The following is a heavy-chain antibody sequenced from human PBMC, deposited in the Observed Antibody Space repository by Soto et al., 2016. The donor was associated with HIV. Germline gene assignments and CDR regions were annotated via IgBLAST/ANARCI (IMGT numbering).Heavy chain of an antibody. D-gene: IGHD3-16*01. CDR3: GRLPFRSADV. J-gene: IGHJ6*02. CDR2: INQDGSET. CDR1: QFTFGSFW. V-gene: IGHV3-7*02. Sequence: EVQLVESGGDLVQPGGSLRISCAASQFTFGSFWMGWVRQPPGKGLEWVATINQDGSETYYVGSVKGRFTISRDNAKNSLFLQMNSLTAEDTAVYYCGRLPFRSADVWGQGPRSPSP.